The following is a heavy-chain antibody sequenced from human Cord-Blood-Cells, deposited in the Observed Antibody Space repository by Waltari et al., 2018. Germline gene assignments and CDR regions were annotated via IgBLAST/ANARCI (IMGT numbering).Heavy chain of an antibody. CDR2: INPNSGGT. CDR1: GSTFTGYY. J-gene: IGHJ6*03. D-gene: IGHD4-4*01. V-gene: IGHV1-2*02. Sequence: QVQLVQSGAEVKKPGASVKVSCKASGSTFTGYYMNWVGQAPGQGLEWMGWINPNSGGTNYAKKFQGMDTMTRDTSISTAYMELSRLRSDDTAVYYCARSTVSYYYYYMDVWGKGTTVTVSS. CDR3: ARSTVSYYYYYMDV.